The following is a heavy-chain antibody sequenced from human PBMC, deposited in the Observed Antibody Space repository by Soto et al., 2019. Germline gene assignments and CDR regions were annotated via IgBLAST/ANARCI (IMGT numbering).Heavy chain of an antibody. CDR2: INSDGSST. CDR3: ARDPTYYYDSSGYYDY. V-gene: IGHV3-74*01. J-gene: IGHJ4*02. CDR1: GFTFSSYW. D-gene: IGHD3-22*01. Sequence: EVPLVESGGGLVQPGGSLRLSCAASGFTFSSYWMHWVRQAPGKGLVWVSRINSDGSSTRYADSVKGRFTISRDNAKHXLYLQMNSLRAEDTAVYYCARDPTYYYDSSGYYDYWGQGTLVTVSS.